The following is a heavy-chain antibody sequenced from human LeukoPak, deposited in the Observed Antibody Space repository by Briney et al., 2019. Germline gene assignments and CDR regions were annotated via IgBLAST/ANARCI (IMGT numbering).Heavy chain of an antibody. CDR1: GFTFSSYA. J-gene: IGHJ4*02. Sequence: GGSLRLSCAASGFTFSSYAMHWVRQAPGKGLEWVAVISYDGSNKYYADSVKGRFTISRDNSKNTLYLQMNSLRAEDTAVYYCARDVRYSGSYPFDYWGQGTLVTVSS. CDR2: ISYDGSNK. V-gene: IGHV3-30*04. CDR3: ARDVRYSGSYPFDY. D-gene: IGHD1-26*01.